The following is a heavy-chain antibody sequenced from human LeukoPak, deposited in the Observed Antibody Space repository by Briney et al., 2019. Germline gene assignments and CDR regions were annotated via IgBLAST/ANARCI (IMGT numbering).Heavy chain of an antibody. J-gene: IGHJ4*02. CDR3: ARVSGLRNLGKVFDY. CDR2: IYHSGST. D-gene: IGHD3-10*01. Sequence: SETLSLTCAVSGGSISSGGYSWSWIRQPPGKGLEWIGYIYHSGSTYYNPSLKSRVTISVDRSKNQFSLKLSSVTAADTAVYYCARVSGLRNLGKVFDYWGQGTLVTVSS. CDR1: GGSISSGGYS. V-gene: IGHV4-30-2*01.